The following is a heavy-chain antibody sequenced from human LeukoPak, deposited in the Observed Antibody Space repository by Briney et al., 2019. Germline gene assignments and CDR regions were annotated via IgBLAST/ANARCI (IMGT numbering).Heavy chain of an antibody. CDR2: INHSGST. CDR1: GGSFSGYY. CDR3: ARGPDYAYPENYYYGMDV. Sequence: SETLSLTCAVYGGSFSGYYWSWIRQPPGKGLEWIGEINHSGSTNYNPSLKSRVTMSVDTSKNQFSLKLSSVTAADTAVYYCARGPDYAYPENYYYGMDVWGQGTTVTVSS. D-gene: IGHD3-16*01. V-gene: IGHV4-34*01. J-gene: IGHJ6*02.